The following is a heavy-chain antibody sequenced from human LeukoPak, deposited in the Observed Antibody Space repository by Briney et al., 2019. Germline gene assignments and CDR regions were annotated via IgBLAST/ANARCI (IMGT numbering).Heavy chain of an antibody. CDR2: IKQDGSEQ. Sequence: GGSLRLSCAASGFIFSGYWMNWVRQAPGNGLGWVANIKQDGSEQHYVDSVRGRFTISRDNDKNSLYLQMNSLRVEDTAVYYCARDGFLGAADYWGQGILVTVSS. V-gene: IGHV3-7*01. J-gene: IGHJ4*02. CDR1: GFIFSGYW. CDR3: ARDGFLGAADY. D-gene: IGHD6-13*01.